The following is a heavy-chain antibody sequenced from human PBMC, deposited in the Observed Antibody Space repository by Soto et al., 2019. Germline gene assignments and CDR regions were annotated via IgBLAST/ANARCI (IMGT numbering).Heavy chain of an antibody. Sequence: TSETLSLTCAVSGASISSGDSYWSWIRQRPGKGLEWIGYIFHTGSTYYSPSLKSRVTISLDSSKNQFSLKLTSATAADTAVYFCAREPYCTSGTCFIHFESWGQGSLVTSSS. J-gene: IGHJ4*02. V-gene: IGHV4-31*11. D-gene: IGHD2-8*01. CDR3: AREPYCTSGTCFIHFES. CDR1: GASISSGDSY. CDR2: IFHTGST.